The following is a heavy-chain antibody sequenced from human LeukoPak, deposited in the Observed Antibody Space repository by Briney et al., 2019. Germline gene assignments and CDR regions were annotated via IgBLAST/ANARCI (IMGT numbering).Heavy chain of an antibody. CDR2: MRPDGSEI. V-gene: IGHV3-7*01. CDR1: GFTFDLSW. J-gene: IGHJ4*02. CDR3: ASGNSFDY. Sequence: GGSLRLSCAASGFTFDLSWMSWVRQAPGKGLECVANMRPDGSEIYYVDSVRGRFTVSRDNAKNSLYLQMNSLRADDTAVYFCASGNSFDYWGQGTLVTVSS. D-gene: IGHD2-15*01.